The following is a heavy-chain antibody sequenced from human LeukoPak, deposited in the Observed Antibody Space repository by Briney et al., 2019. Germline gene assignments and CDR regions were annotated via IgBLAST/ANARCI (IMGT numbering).Heavy chain of an antibody. Sequence: ASVKVSCKASGYTFTSYDINWVRQATGQGLEWMGWMNPNSGNPGYAQKFQGRVTMTRNTSISTAYMELSSLRSEDTAVYYCARGSGYFYVMNWFDPWGQGNLVTVSS. J-gene: IGHJ5*02. CDR1: GYTFTSYD. CDR3: ARGSGYFYVMNWFDP. D-gene: IGHD3-22*01. CDR2: MNPNSGNP. V-gene: IGHV1-8*01.